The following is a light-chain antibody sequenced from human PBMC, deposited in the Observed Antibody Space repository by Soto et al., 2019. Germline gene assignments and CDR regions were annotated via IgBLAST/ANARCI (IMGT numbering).Light chain of an antibody. V-gene: IGKV3-20*01. CDR2: GAS. CDR1: QSVSSNY. J-gene: IGKJ1*01. CDR3: QQYGSSPWT. Sequence: IVLTQSPGTLSLSPGERATLSYRASQSVSSNYLAWNQQKPGQAPRPLIDGASSRATGIPDRFSGSAAGTDFTLTISRLESEGFAVYYCQQYGSSPWTFGQGTKVEIK.